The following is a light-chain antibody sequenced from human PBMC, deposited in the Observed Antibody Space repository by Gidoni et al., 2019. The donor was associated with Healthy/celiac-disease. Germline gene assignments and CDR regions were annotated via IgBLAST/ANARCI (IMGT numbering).Light chain of an antibody. V-gene: IGKV1-39*01. Sequence: DIKMTQSPASLSASVGDRVTITCRASQSISSYLNWYQQKPGKAPTLLIYAASSLQSGVPSRFSGSGSGTDFTLTISSLQPEDFATYYCQQSYSTPITFGQGTRLEIK. CDR1: QSISSY. J-gene: IGKJ5*01. CDR2: AAS. CDR3: QQSYSTPIT.